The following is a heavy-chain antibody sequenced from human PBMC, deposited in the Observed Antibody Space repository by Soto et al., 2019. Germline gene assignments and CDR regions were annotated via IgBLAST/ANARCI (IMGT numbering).Heavy chain of an antibody. V-gene: IGHV3-23*01. CDR1: GFTFSGNV. D-gene: IGHD2-21*02. J-gene: IGHJ5*02. CDR3: AKNGCGGDCYSSVAGNWFDP. Sequence: GGSLRLSCVASGFTFSGNVMSWVRQAPGKGLEWISIISGSGGSTYYADSVKGRFTISRDNSNNTLYLQMHSLTAADTAVYYCAKNGCGGDCYSSVAGNWFDPWGQGTLVTVSS. CDR2: ISGSGGST.